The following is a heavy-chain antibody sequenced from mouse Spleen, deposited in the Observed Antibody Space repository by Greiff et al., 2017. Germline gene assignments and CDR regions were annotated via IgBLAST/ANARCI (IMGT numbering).Heavy chain of an antibody. CDR3: ARDGNYSTVDY. J-gene: IGHJ4*01. CDR1: GYAFSSYW. CDR2: IYPGDGDT. D-gene: IGHD1-1*01. V-gene: IGHV1-80*01. Sequence: QVQLQQSGAELVKPGASVKISCKASGYAFSSYWMNWVKQRPGKGLEWIGQIYPGDGDTNYNGKFKGKATLTADKSSSTAYMQLSSLTSEDSAVYYCARDGNYSTVDYWGQGTSVTVSS.